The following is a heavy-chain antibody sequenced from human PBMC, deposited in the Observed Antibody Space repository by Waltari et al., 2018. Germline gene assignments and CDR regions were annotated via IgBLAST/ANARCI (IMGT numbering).Heavy chain of an antibody. CDR3: AEEGNTTAGLFDS. CDR2: IYHTGSS. CDR1: GRSVNNACY. D-gene: IGHD6-25*01. J-gene: IGHJ4*02. Sequence: QVQLRESGPGLVRSSETLSLTCTVSGRSVNNACYWAWIRQSPGGGLEWIASIYHTGSSHYNASLKSRVSISTDMSTKQFFLTLTHLTAADTAVYYCAEEGNTTAGLFDSWGQGTLVTVSS. V-gene: IGHV4-38-2*02.